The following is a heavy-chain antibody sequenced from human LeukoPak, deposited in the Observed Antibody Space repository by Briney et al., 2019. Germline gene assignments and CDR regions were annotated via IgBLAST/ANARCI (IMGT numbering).Heavy chain of an antibody. Sequence: ASVKVSCKASGYTFTGYYMHWVRQAPGQGLEWMGQISPNSGGTNYAQKFQGRGTMTRDTSISTAYMELSRLRSDDTAIYYCARVTGAVAAYEDYWGQGTLVTVSS. CDR3: ARVTGAVAAYEDY. J-gene: IGHJ4*02. CDR1: GYTFTGYY. D-gene: IGHD6-19*01. CDR2: ISPNSGGT. V-gene: IGHV1-2*06.